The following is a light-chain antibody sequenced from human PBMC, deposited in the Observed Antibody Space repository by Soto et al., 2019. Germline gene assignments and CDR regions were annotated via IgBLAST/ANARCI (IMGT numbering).Light chain of an antibody. CDR3: QQYISFPKT. J-gene: IGKJ1*01. Sequence: DIQMTQSPPTLPAFVGDTVTITCRASQSVSSWLAWYQQKPGTAPNLLIYDASSLASGVPSRFSGSGSGTKFTLTIRSLQPDDFATYYCQQYISFPKTFGQGNKVEMK. CDR1: QSVSSW. CDR2: DAS. V-gene: IGKV1-5*01.